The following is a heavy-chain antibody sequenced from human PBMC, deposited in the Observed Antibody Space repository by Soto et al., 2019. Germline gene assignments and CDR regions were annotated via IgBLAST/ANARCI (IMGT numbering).Heavy chain of an antibody. V-gene: IGHV3-30*18. Sequence: ESVGGVVQPGRSLRLSCAASGFTFSSYGMHWVRQAPGKGLEWVAVISYDGSNKYYADSVKGRFTISRDNSKNTLYLQMNSLRAEDTAVYYCAKGGDAFDIWGQGTMVTVSS. CDR1: GFTFSSYG. CDR3: AKGGDAFDI. CDR2: ISYDGSNK. J-gene: IGHJ3*02.